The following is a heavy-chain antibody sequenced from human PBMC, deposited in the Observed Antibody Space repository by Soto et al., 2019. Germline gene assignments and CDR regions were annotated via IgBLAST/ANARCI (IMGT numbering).Heavy chain of an antibody. CDR1: GFSFTLYD. V-gene: IGHV3-9*01. CDR3: AKDTRHDFWSGYYSFDY. D-gene: IGHD3-3*01. CDR2: ISWNSGSI. J-gene: IGHJ4*02. Sequence: GESLSLSCAASGFSFTLYDMHWVRQGRGESLEWVSGISWNSGSIGYEDSVKGRFTISRDNAKNSLYLQMNSLRAEDTALYYCAKDTRHDFWSGYYSFDYWGQGTLVTVSS.